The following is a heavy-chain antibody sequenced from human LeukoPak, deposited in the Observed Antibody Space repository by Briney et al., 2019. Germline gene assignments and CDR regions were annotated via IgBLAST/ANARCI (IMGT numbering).Heavy chain of an antibody. CDR3: TTYSLGNDFWSGYYY. J-gene: IGHJ4*02. D-gene: IGHD3-3*01. CDR2: IKSKTDGGTT. CDR1: GFIFSNAW. V-gene: IGHV3-15*01. Sequence: TGGSLRLSCAASGFIFSNAWMSWVRQAPGKGLEWIGRIKSKTDGGTTDYAAPVKGRFTISRDDSKNTLYLQMNSLKTEDTAVYYCTTYSLGNDFWSGYYYWGQGTLVTVSS.